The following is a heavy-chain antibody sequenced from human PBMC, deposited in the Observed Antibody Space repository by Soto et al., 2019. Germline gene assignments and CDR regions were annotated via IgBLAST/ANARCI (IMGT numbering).Heavy chain of an antibody. Sequence: ASVKVSCKGSGNTFTYVYLHWVRQAPGQGLEWMGWMNPGSGDTGYAQKFQGRVTMTRDISIATAYMELSSLRSDDTAIYYCARMATFGSLNWFDPWGQGTLVNVSS. D-gene: IGHD3-16*01. CDR1: GNTFTYVY. CDR3: ARMATFGSLNWFDP. V-gene: IGHV1-2*02. CDR2: MNPGSGDT. J-gene: IGHJ5*02.